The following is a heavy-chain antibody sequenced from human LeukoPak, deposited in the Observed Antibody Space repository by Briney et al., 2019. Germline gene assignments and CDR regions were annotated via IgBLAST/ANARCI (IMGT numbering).Heavy chain of an antibody. CDR3: ARVGDYGDRGDYYYYYMDV. J-gene: IGHJ6*03. CDR2: INSDGRST. D-gene: IGHD4-17*01. Sequence: GGALRLSCAASGFTFSSYWMHWVRQAPGKGLVGVSRINSDGRSTSYADSVKGRFTISRDNDKKTLYLQMNSLRAEDTAVYYCARVGDYGDRGDYYYYYMDVWGKGTTVTISS. V-gene: IGHV3-74*01. CDR1: GFTFSSYW.